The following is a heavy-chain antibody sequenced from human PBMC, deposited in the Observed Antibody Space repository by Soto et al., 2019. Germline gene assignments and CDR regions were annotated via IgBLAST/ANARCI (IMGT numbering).Heavy chain of an antibody. Sequence: QVQLVQSGAEVKKPGSSVKVSCKASGGTFSSYTISWVRQAPGQGLEWMGRIIPILGIANYAQKFQGRVTITADKSTSTVYMELSSVRYEDTAVYYCARDHCSSTSCYSYYFDYWGQGTLVTVSS. CDR3: ARDHCSSTSCYSYYFDY. D-gene: IGHD2-2*01. CDR1: GGTFSSYT. CDR2: IIPILGIA. J-gene: IGHJ4*02. V-gene: IGHV1-69*08.